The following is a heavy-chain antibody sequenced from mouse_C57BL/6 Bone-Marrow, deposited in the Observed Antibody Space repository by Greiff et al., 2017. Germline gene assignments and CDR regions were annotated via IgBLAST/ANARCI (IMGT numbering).Heavy chain of an antibody. Sequence: EVMLVESGEGLVKPGGSLKLSCAASGFTFSSYAMSWVRQTPEKRLEWVAYISSGGDYIYYADTVKGRFTISRDNASNTLYQQMSSLKSEDTAMFYCTRDGYYVSYWYIDVWGTGTTVTVSS. J-gene: IGHJ1*03. CDR1: GFTFSSYA. D-gene: IGHD2-3*01. CDR3: TRDGYYVSYWYIDV. V-gene: IGHV5-9-1*02. CDR2: ISSGGDYI.